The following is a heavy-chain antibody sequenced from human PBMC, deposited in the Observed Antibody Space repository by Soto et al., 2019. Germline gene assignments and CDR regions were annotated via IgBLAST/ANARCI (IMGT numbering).Heavy chain of an antibody. Sequence: QVQLVQSGAEVKKPGAPVKISCKASGYTFTTYYIHCVRQAPGQGLEWMGMINPSGGSTSYAKKFQGRVTMTRDTSTNTVYMELSSLRSEDTAVYYCARNDNSGLDYWGQGTLVTVSS. CDR3: ARNDNSGLDY. CDR2: INPSGGST. J-gene: IGHJ4*02. D-gene: IGHD3-22*01. CDR1: GYTFTTYY. V-gene: IGHV1-46*01.